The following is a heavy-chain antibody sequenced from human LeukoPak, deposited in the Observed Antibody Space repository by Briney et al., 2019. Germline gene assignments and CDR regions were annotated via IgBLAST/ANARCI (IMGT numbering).Heavy chain of an antibody. CDR1: GGSFSGYY. Sequence: SETLPLTCAVYGGSFSGYYWSWIRQPPGKGLEWIGEINHSGSTNYNPSLKSRVTISVDTSKNQFSLKLSSVTAADTAVYYCARGSPYYYGMDVWGQGTTVTVSS. J-gene: IGHJ6*02. CDR2: INHSGST. CDR3: ARGSPYYYGMDV. V-gene: IGHV4-34*01.